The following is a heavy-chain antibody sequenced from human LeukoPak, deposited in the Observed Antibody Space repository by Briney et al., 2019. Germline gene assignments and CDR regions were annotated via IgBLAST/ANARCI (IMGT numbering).Heavy chain of an antibody. Sequence: GGSLRLSCAASGFTFNTFGMNWVRQAPGKGLECVSVISGDGGTTYYADSVKGRFTISRDNSKNTLYLQMNSLRAEDTAVYYCAREGGDGQLWLPYFDYWGQGTLITVSS. CDR2: ISGDGGTT. CDR1: GFTFNTFG. D-gene: IGHD5-18*01. CDR3: AREGGDGQLWLPYFDY. V-gene: IGHV3-23*01. J-gene: IGHJ4*02.